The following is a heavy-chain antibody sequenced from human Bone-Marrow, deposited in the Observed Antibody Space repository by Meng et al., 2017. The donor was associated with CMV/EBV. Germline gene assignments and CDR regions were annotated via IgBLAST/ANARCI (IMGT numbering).Heavy chain of an antibody. CDR3: ARRGPSYCGVDCLAWFDP. V-gene: IGHV1-18*01. CDR1: GYTFTSYG. D-gene: IGHD2-21*01. CDR2: IRVYNGDT. Sequence: ASVKVSCKASGYTFTSYGINWVRQAPGQGLEWMGWIRVYNGDTKYAQKFQGRVTMTTDTSTSTAYMELRSLRSDDTAMYYCARRGPSYCGVDCLAWFDPWGQGTLVTVSS. J-gene: IGHJ5*02.